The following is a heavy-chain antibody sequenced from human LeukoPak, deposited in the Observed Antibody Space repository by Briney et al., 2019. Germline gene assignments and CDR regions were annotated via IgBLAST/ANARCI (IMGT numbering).Heavy chain of an antibody. J-gene: IGHJ4*02. CDR1: GGTFSSYA. CDR2: IIPIFGTA. CDR3: AREPGYSSEYRYFDY. D-gene: IGHD6-19*01. V-gene: IGHV1-69*05. Sequence: ASVTVSCKASGGTFSSYAISWVRQAPGQGLEWMGGIIPIFGTANYAQKFQGRVTITTDESTSTAYMELSSLRSEDTAVYYCAREPGYSSEYRYFDYWGQGTLVTVSS.